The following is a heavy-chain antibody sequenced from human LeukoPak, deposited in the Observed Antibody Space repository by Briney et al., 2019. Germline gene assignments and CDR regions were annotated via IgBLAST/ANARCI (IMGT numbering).Heavy chain of an antibody. Sequence: PGGSLRLSCAASGFTFSSYGMHWVRQAPGKGLEWVSYISSSGSTIYYADSVKGRFTISRDNAKKSLYLQMNSLRAEDTAVYYCAREFDSSGYLDYWGQGTLVTVSS. J-gene: IGHJ4*02. CDR1: GFTFSSYG. CDR3: AREFDSSGYLDY. D-gene: IGHD3-22*01. CDR2: ISSSGSTI. V-gene: IGHV3-48*04.